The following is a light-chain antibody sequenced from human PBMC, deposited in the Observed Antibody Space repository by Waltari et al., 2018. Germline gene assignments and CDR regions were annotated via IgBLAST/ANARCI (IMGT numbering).Light chain of an antibody. CDR2: WAS. Sequence: DIVMTQSPDSLALSLGGRAITTCTSCKSVLASSTNKNYLAWYQQKPGQPPKLLISWASTRESGVPDRFSGSGSGTDFTLTISSLQAEDVAVYYCHQYYRLPLTFGGGTKVEIK. CDR3: HQYYRLPLT. CDR1: KSVLASSTNKNY. V-gene: IGKV4-1*01. J-gene: IGKJ4*01.